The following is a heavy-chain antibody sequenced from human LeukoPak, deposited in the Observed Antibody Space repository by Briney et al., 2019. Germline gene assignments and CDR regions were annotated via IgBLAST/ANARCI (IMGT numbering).Heavy chain of an antibody. Sequence: GGSLRLSCAASGFTFSSYAMSWVRQAPGKGLEWVSLITGGGETTYYGDSVTGRFTISRDNSKNTVDLQMNSLRVEDTAVYFCAREVAGRIEYWGQGALVTVSS. V-gene: IGHV3-23*01. CDR2: ITGGGETT. J-gene: IGHJ4*02. CDR3: AREVAGRIEY. CDR1: GFTFSSYA. D-gene: IGHD6-19*01.